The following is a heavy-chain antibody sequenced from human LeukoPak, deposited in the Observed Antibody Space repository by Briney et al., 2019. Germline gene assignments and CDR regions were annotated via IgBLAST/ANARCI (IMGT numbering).Heavy chain of an antibody. V-gene: IGHV1-2*02. CDR3: ARSGGDIWFGELSSYYYYMDV. CDR2: INPNSGGT. J-gene: IGHJ6*03. CDR1: GYTFTGYY. Sequence: ASVKVSPMASGYTFTGYYMHWVRQAPGQGLEWMGWINPNSGGTNYAQKFQGRVTMTRDTSISTAYMELSRLRSDDTAVYYCARSGGDIWFGELSSYYYYMDVWGKGTTVTVSS. D-gene: IGHD3-10*01.